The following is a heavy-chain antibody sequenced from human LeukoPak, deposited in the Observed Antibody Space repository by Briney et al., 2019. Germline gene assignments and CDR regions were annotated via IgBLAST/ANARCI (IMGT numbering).Heavy chain of an antibody. V-gene: IGHV4-59*08. CDR2: IYYSGST. D-gene: IGHD3-22*01. J-gene: IGHJ4*02. Sequence: SETLSLTCTVSGGSLSPYYWSWIRQPPGKELEWIGWIYYSGSTKYNPSLKSRVSISLDTSKNQFSLKLSSVTATDTAVYYCARYDSSNYYLHYWGQGTLVTVSS. CDR3: ARYDSSNYYLHY. CDR1: GGSLSPYY.